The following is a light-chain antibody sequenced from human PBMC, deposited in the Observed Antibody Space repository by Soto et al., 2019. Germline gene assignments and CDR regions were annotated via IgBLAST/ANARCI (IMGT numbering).Light chain of an antibody. V-gene: IGLV1-47*01. J-gene: IGLJ2*01. CDR3: AAWDDSLSGVV. CDR2: ENN. CDR1: SSNIGSNY. Sequence: QSVLTQPPSASGTPGQRVTVSCSGTSSNIGSNYVYWYQQFPGTAPKLLIYENNHRPSGVPDRFSGSKSGTSASLAISGLRSEDEADYYCAAWDDSLSGVVFGGGTKVTVL.